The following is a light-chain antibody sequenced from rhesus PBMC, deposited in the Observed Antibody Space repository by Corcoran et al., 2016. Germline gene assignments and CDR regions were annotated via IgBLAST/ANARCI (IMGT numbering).Light chain of an antibody. V-gene: IGLV2-11*01. CDR2: KVN. Sequence: QSDPIQSHSLSGSLGRSVSISCNGTSSDIGRYNYVSWYRQQPGATTKLMMYKVNMRPSGVSDRFSGSKSGHTASLPISGLRAEDEADYYCSSYEASDIYIFGAGTRLTVL. J-gene: IGLJ1*01. CDR1: SSDIGRYNY. CDR3: SSYEASDIYI.